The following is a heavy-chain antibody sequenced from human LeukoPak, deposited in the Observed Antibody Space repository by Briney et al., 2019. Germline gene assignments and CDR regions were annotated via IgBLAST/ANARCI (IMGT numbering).Heavy chain of an antibody. V-gene: IGHV2-70*04. Sequence: SGPALVKPTQTLTLTCTFSGFSLSTSGMRVSWIRQPPGKALEWLARIDWDDGQFYTTSLKTRLTISKDTSKNQVVLTMTNMDPVDTATYYCARMGASCHFDYWGQGTLVTVSS. CDR3: ARMGASCHFDY. CDR1: GFSLSTSGMR. CDR2: IDWDDGQ. D-gene: IGHD4/OR15-4a*01. J-gene: IGHJ4*02.